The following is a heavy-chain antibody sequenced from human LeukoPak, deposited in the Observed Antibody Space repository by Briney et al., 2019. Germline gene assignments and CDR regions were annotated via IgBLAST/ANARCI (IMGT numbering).Heavy chain of an antibody. J-gene: IGHJ4*02. V-gene: IGHV3-21*01. Sequence: GGSLRLSCAASGFMFTRFTMNWVRQAPGKGLEWVSSIGTSSSSIYYADSVKGRFTVSRDNAKNSLYLQMNSLRAEDTAVYYCARESYGSDYWGQGTLVTVSS. CDR2: IGTSSSSI. CDR3: ARESYGSDY. D-gene: IGHD5-18*01. CDR1: GFMFTRFT.